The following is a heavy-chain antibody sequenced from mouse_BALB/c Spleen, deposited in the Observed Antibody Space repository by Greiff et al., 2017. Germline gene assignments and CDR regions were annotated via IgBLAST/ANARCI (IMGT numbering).Heavy chain of an antibody. D-gene: IGHD1-1*01. CDR3: ARDERDYYGYAMDY. CDR2: ISSGSSTI. V-gene: IGHV5-17*02. J-gene: IGHJ4*01. Sequence: EVMLVESGGGLVQPGGSRKLSCAASGFTFSSFGMHWVRQAPEKGLEWVAYISSGSSTIYYADTVKGRFTISRDNPKNTLFLQMTSLRSEDTAMYYCARDERDYYGYAMDYWGQGTSVTVSS. CDR1: GFTFSSFG.